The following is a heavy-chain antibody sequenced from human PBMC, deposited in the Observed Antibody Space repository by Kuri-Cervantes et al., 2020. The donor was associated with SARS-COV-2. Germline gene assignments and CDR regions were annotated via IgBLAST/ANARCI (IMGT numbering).Heavy chain of an antibody. CDR1: GFTVSSNY. D-gene: IGHD3-9*01. CDR2: ISSSGSTI. V-gene: IGHV3-11*01. CDR3: ARDRAYYDILTGYYRGNDYYYYGMDV. Sequence: GGSLRLSCAASGFTVSSNYMSWVRQAPGKGLEWVSYISSSGSTIYYADSVNGRFTISRDNAKNSLYLQMNSLRAEDTAVYYCARDRAYYDILTGYYRGNDYYYYGMDVWCQGTTVTVSS. J-gene: IGHJ6*02.